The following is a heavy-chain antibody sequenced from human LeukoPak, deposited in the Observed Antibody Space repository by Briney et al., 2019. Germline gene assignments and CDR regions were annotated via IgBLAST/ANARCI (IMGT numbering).Heavy chain of an antibody. V-gene: IGHV4-39*07. CDR2: IYYSGST. CDR1: GGSISSSSYY. CDR3: ARDGGYCSGGSCFYY. J-gene: IGHJ4*02. Sequence: SETLSLTCTVSGGSISSSSYYWGWIRQPPGKGLEWIGSIYYSGSTYYNPSLKSRVTISVDTSKNQFSLKLSSVTAADTAVYYCARDGGYCSGGSCFYYWGQGTLVSVSS. D-gene: IGHD2-15*01.